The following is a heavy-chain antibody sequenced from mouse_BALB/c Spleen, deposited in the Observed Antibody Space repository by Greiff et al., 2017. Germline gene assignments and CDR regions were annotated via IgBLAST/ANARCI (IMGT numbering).Heavy chain of an antibody. CDR2: INPSTGYT. Sequence: QVHVKQSGAELAKPGASVKMSCKASGYTFTSYWMHWVKQRPGQGLEWIGYINPSTGYTEYNQKFKDKATLTADKSSSTAYMQLSSLTSEDSAVYYCARLTSPDYWGQGTTLTVSS. V-gene: IGHV1-7*01. CDR1: GYTFTSYW. J-gene: IGHJ2*01. CDR3: ARLTSPDY.